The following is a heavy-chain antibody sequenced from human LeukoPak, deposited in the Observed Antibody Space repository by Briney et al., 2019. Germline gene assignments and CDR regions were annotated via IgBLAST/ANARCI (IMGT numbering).Heavy chain of an antibody. CDR1: GYTLTELS. CDR2: FDPEDGET. CDR3: ATDPGSGWYYFDY. V-gene: IGHV1-24*01. D-gene: IGHD6-19*01. Sequence: ASVKVSCKVSGYTLTELSMHWVRQAPGKGLEWIGGFDPEDGETIYAQKFQGRVTMTEDTSTDTAYMELSSLRSEDTAVYYCATDPGSGWYYFDYWGQGTLVTVSS. J-gene: IGHJ4*02.